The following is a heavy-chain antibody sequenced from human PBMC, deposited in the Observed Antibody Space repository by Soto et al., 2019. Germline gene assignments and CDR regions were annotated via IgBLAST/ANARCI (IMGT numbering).Heavy chain of an antibody. CDR3: ARDMVRGVTYNDDKYNDAFDI. D-gene: IGHD3-10*01. J-gene: IGHJ3*02. CDR1: GYTFTSYG. Sequence: ASGKVSCKASGYTFTSYGISWVRQAPGQGLEWMGWISAYNGGTNYAQKLQGRVTMTTDTSISTAYMELSRLRSDDTAVYYCARDMVRGVTYNDDKYNDAFDIWGQGTMVTVSS. V-gene: IGHV1-18*01. CDR2: ISAYNGGT.